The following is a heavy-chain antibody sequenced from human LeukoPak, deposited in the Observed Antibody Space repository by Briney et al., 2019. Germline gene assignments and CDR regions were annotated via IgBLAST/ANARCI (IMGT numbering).Heavy chain of an antibody. V-gene: IGHV3-48*02. CDR2: ISSSSSLI. Sequence: PGGSLRLSCAASGFTFSNYGMNWVRQAPGKGLEWISYISSSSSLIYYADSVKGRFTISRDNAKNSLYLQMNSLRDEDTAVYYCARVALGNRYDNGFDPWGQGTLVTVSS. CDR3: ARVALGNRYDNGFDP. D-gene: IGHD4-23*01. J-gene: IGHJ5*02. CDR1: GFTFSNYG.